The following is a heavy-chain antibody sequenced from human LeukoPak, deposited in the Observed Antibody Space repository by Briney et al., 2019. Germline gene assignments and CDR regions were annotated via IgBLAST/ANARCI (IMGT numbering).Heavy chain of an antibody. CDR1: GVTFNTYT. Sequence: GGSLRLSCAASGVTFNTYTMNWVRQAPGKGLEWVSYISGSSGIIDYADSVRGRFTISRGNAKNSLYLQMNSLRAEDTAVYYCARGLARYYFDYWGQGTLVTVSS. J-gene: IGHJ4*02. V-gene: IGHV3-48*01. CDR3: ARGLARYYFDY. CDR2: ISGSSGII.